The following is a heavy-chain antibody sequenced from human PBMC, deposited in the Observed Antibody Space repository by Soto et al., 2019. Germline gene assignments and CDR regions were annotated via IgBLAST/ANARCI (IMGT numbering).Heavy chain of an antibody. Sequence: SETLSLTCAVYGGSVNGYYWNWIRQPPGKGLGWIGEINHTGGTHYNPSLKSRVTMSVDTSKDQFSLELRSVTAADTAVYYCARDVGLQYDTGYSDFWTGKNNWFDPWGQGTLVTVSS. CDR1: GGSVNGYY. V-gene: IGHV4-34*10. CDR3: ARDVGLQYDTGYSDFWTGKNNWFDP. D-gene: IGHD3-3*01. J-gene: IGHJ5*02. CDR2: INHTGGT.